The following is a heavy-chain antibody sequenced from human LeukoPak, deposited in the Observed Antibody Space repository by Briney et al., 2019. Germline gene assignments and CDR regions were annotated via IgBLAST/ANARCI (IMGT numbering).Heavy chain of an antibody. CDR2: IKEDGSKK. V-gene: IGHV3-7*01. CDR3: ASGRGWTFEY. D-gene: IGHD6-19*01. J-gene: IGHJ4*02. Sequence: GGSLRLSCAASGFTFTTRCMNWVRQAPGKGLEWVAIIKEDGSKKLYVDSVKGRFTISRDNAKNSLYLQMDNLRAEDTAVYYCASGRGWTFEYWGQGTQVTVSS. CDR1: GFTFTTRC.